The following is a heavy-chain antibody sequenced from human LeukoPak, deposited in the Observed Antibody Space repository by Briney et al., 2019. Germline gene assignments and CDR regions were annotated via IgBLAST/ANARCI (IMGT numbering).Heavy chain of an antibody. D-gene: IGHD3-3*01. V-gene: IGHV4-34*01. CDR1: GGSLSGYY. CDR2: INHSGST. J-gene: IGHJ6*02. Sequence: PSETLSLTCAVYGGSLSGYYWSWIRQPPGKGLEWIGEINHSGSTNYNPSLKSRVTISVDTSKNQFSLKLSSVTAADTAVYYCARGPPGTRIDYDFWSGYYPDYYYYGMDVWGQGTTVTVSS. CDR3: ARGPPGTRIDYDFWSGYYPDYYYYGMDV.